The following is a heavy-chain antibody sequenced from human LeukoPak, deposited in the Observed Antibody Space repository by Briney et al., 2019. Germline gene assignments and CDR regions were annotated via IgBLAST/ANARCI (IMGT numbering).Heavy chain of an antibody. CDR1: GYTFTSYG. CDR2: ISAYNGNT. Sequence: ASVNVSFKASGYTFTSYGISWVRQAPGQGLEWMGWISAYNGNTNYAQKLQGRVTMTTDTSTSTAYMELRSLRSDDTAVYYCARDYTAAAVEYFQHWGQGTLVTVSS. V-gene: IGHV1-18*01. D-gene: IGHD6-13*01. CDR3: ARDYTAAAVEYFQH. J-gene: IGHJ1*01.